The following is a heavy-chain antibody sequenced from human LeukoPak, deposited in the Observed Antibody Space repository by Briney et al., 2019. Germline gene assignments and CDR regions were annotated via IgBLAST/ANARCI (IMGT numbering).Heavy chain of an antibody. CDR1: GFTFSSYS. V-gene: IGHV3-21*01. CDR2: ISSSSSYI. CDR3: ARGRNLDLDY. D-gene: IGHD3/OR15-3a*01. Sequence: GGSLRLSCAASGFTFSSYSMNWVRQAPGKGLEWVSSISSSSSYIYYADSVKGRFTISRDNAKNSLCLQMNSLRAEDTAVYYCARGRNLDLDYWGQGTLVTVSS. J-gene: IGHJ4*02.